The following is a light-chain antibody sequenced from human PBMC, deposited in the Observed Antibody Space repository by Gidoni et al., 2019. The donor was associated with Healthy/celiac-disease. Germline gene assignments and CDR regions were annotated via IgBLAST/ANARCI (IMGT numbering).Light chain of an antibody. CDR3: QSYDSSLSGSV. J-gene: IGLJ3*02. CDR1: SSNIGAGYD. V-gene: IGLV1-40*01. Sequence: QSVLTQPPSVSRAPGQRVTISCTGSSSNIGAGYDVPWDEQLPGTSPKLLIYGNSNRPSGVPDRFSGSKSGTSASLAITGLQAEDEADYYCQSYDSSLSGSVFGGGTKLTVL. CDR2: GNS.